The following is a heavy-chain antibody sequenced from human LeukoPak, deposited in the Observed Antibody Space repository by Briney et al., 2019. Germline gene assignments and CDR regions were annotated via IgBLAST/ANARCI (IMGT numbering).Heavy chain of an antibody. J-gene: IGHJ4*02. CDR1: GFTFDDYA. Sequence: PGGSLRLSCAASGFTFDDYAMHWVRQAPGKGLEWVSGISWNSDYIDYADSVKGRFTISRDNAENSLYLQMNSLRAEDMALYYCAKGSYADYSYYFDSWGQGTLVTVSS. CDR2: ISWNSDYI. CDR3: AKGSYADYSYYFDS. D-gene: IGHD4-17*01. V-gene: IGHV3-9*03.